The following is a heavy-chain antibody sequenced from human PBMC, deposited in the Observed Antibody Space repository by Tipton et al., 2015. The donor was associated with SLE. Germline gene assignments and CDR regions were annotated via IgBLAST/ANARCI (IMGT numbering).Heavy chain of an antibody. CDR2: INHRGSP. J-gene: IGHJ4*02. CDR1: GGSFSGYY. CDR3: AGCGGGSCYAY. Sequence: TLSLTCAVYGGSFSGYYWSWIRQPPGKGLEWIGEINHRGSPNYNPSLKSRVTISVDRSKRQFSLKLRSVTAADTAEYYCAGCGGGSCYAYWGRGTPVTVSS. V-gene: IGHV4-34*01. D-gene: IGHD2-15*01.